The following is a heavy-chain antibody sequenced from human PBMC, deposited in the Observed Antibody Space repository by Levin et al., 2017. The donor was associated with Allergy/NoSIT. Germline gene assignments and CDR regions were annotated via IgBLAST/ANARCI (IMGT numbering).Heavy chain of an antibody. CDR1: GYSISSGYY. Sequence: TSETLSLTCAVSGYSISSGYYWGWIRQPPGKGLEWIGSIYHSGSTYYNPSLKSRVTISVDTSKNQFSLKLSSVTAADTAVYYCARESTTGTLHRWGQGTLVTVSS. J-gene: IGHJ4*02. CDR3: ARESTTGTLHR. D-gene: IGHD1-1*01. V-gene: IGHV4-38-2*02. CDR2: IYHSGST.